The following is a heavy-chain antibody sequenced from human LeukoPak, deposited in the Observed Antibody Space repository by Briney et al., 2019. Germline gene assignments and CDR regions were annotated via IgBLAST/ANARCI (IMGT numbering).Heavy chain of an antibody. Sequence: ASVKVSCKASGYTFTGSYMHWVRQAPGQGLQWLGWISPTTGGTNYAQKFQGRVTMTRDMSISTAYMELSSLRSDDTAVYYCARDRDGGSAVAGNYWGQGTPVIVPS. V-gene: IGHV1-2*02. J-gene: IGHJ4*02. CDR1: GYTFTGSY. CDR3: ARDRDGGSAVAGNY. CDR2: ISPTTGGT. D-gene: IGHD2-15*01.